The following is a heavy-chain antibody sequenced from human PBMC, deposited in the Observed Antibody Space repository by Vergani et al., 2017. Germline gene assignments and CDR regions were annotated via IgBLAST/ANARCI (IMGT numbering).Heavy chain of an antibody. CDR3: ATIGYRRLVYYFDS. D-gene: IGHD3-16*01. CDR1: GDSISSNNC. CDR2: ICHTEDT. J-gene: IGHJ4*02. V-gene: IGHV4-4*03. Sequence: QVQLQESGPGLVKPPGTLSLTCAVSGDSISSNNCWTWVRQPPGKGLEWIGEICHTEDTKYSPPLKSRVAVSVKESMNLFSLRLNSVTTADTAVYYCATIGYRRLVYYFDSWGQGILVTVSS.